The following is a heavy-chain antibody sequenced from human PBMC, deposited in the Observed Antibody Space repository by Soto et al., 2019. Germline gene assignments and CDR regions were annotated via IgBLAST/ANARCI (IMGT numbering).Heavy chain of an antibody. J-gene: IGHJ4*02. CDR3: ARQLKVPAAMPFDY. CDR1: GGSISSSSYY. Sequence: QLQLQESGPGLVKPSETLSLTCTVSGGSISSSSYYWGWIRQPPGKGLEWIGSIYYSGSTYYNPSLKSRVTISVDTSKNQFSLKLSSVTAADTAVYYCARQLKVPAAMPFDYWGQGTLVTVSS. CDR2: IYYSGST. D-gene: IGHD2-2*01. V-gene: IGHV4-39*01.